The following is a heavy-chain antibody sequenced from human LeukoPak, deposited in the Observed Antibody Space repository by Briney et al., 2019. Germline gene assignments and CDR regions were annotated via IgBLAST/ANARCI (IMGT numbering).Heavy chain of an antibody. J-gene: IGHJ5*02. V-gene: IGHV3-23*01. Sequence: GGSLRLSCAASGFTFSSYAMSWVRQAPGKGLEWVSAISGSGGSTYYADSVKGRFTISGDNSKNTLYLQMNSLRAEDTAVYYCASLPVLGYCTNGVCPDPWGQGTLVTVSS. CDR2: ISGSGGST. D-gene: IGHD2-8*01. CDR3: ASLPVLGYCTNGVCPDP. CDR1: GFTFSSYA.